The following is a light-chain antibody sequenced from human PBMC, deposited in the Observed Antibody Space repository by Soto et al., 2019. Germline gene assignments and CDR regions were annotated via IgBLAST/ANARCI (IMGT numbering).Light chain of an antibody. J-gene: IGKJ1*01. V-gene: IGKV1-5*03. CDR1: QSISSW. Sequence: DIQMTQSPSTLSASVGDRVTITCRASQSISSWLAWYQQKPGKDPKLLIYKASSLESGVPSSFSGSGSGTEFTLSISSLQPDDFATYYCQQYNSYSGTFGQGTKLEI. CDR2: KAS. CDR3: QQYNSYSGT.